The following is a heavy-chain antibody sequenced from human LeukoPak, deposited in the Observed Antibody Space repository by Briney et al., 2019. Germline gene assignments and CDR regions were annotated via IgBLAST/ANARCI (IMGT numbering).Heavy chain of an antibody. CDR2: IRYDGSNK. CDR3: AKDSATAGPPAFDY. CDR1: GFTFSSYG. V-gene: IGHV3-30*02. J-gene: IGHJ4*02. D-gene: IGHD5-24*01. Sequence: SGGSLRLSCAASGFTFSSYGMHWVRQAPGKGLEWVAFIRYDGSNKYYADSVKGRFTISRDNSKNTLYLQMNSLRAEDTAVYYCAKDSATAGPPAFDYWGQGTLVTVSS.